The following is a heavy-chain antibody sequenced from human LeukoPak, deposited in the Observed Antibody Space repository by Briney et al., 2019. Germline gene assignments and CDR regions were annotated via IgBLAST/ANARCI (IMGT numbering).Heavy chain of an antibody. CDR1: GFTFSSYS. CDR2: IKQDGSEK. Sequence: GGSLRLSCAASGFTFSSYSMNWVCQAPGKGLECVANIKQDGSEKYYVDSVKGRFTISRDNAKNSLYLQMNSLRAEDTAVYYCARDLVTGGKRRGMDVWGKGTTVTVSS. J-gene: IGHJ6*03. CDR3: ARDLVTGGKRRGMDV. V-gene: IGHV3-7*01. D-gene: IGHD1-14*01.